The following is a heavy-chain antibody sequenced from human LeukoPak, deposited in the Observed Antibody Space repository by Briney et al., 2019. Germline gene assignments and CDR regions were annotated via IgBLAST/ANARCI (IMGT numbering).Heavy chain of an antibody. Sequence: ASVKVSCKVSGYTLAELSMHWVRQAPGKGLEWMGGFDPEDGETIYAQKFQGRVTMTEDTSTDTAYMELSRLRSEDTAVYYCATKPRYCSSTSCYAGGFDYWGQGTLVTVSS. J-gene: IGHJ4*02. CDR3: ATKPRYCSSTSCYAGGFDY. D-gene: IGHD2-2*01. CDR1: GYTLAELS. CDR2: FDPEDGET. V-gene: IGHV1-24*01.